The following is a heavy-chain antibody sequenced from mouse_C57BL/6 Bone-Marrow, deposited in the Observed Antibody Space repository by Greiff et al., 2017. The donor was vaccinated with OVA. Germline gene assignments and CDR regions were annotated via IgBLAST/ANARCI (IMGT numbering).Heavy chain of an antibody. Sequence: QVQLKQSGPELVKPGASVKISCKASGYAFSSSWMNWVKQRPGKGLEWIGRIYPGDGDTNYNGKFKGKATLTADKSSSTAYMQLSSLKSEDSAVYFCAKRGGNPFDYWGQGTTLTVSS. D-gene: IGHD2-1*01. CDR3: AKRGGNPFDY. CDR2: IYPGDGDT. CDR1: GYAFSSSW. J-gene: IGHJ2*01. V-gene: IGHV1-82*01.